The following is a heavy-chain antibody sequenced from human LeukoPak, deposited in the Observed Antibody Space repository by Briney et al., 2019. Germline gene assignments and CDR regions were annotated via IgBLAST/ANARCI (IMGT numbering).Heavy chain of an antibody. CDR3: ARGRGKYYYGSGSYFSSWFDP. D-gene: IGHD3-10*01. Sequence: PGGSLRLSCEASGFTFTTYTMNWVRQAPGKGLEWVSSISSSSSYIYYADSVKGRFTISRDNAKNSLYLQMNSLRAEDTAVYYCARGRGKYYYGSGSYFSSWFDPWGQGTPVTVSS. V-gene: IGHV3-21*01. CDR2: ISSSSSYI. CDR1: GFTFTTYT. J-gene: IGHJ5*02.